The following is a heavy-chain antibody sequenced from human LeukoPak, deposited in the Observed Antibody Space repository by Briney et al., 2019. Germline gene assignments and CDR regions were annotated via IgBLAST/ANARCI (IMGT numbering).Heavy chain of an antibody. V-gene: IGHV3-7*01. D-gene: IGHD3/OR15-3a*01. J-gene: IGHJ4*02. CDR1: GFTFSSYW. Sequence: AGGSLRLSCVASGFTFSSYWMSWVRQAPGKGLEWVANIKQDGSEKYYVDSVKGRFTISRDNAKNSLYLQMNSLRAEDTAVYYCARDPRTSWSYFDYWGQGTLVTVSS. CDR2: IKQDGSEK. CDR3: ARDPRTSWSYFDY.